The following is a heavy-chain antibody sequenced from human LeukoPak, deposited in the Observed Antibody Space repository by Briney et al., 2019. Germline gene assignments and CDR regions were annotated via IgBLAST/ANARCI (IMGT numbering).Heavy chain of an antibody. J-gene: IGHJ4*02. CDR2: INTNTGNP. D-gene: IGHD3-22*01. V-gene: IGHV7-4-1*02. CDR3: ARESPYYYDSSDYYETDY. Sequence: ASVKVSCKASGYTFTSYAMNWVRQAPGQGLEWMGWINTNTGNPTYAQGFTGRFVFSLDTSVGTAYLQISSLKAEDTAVYYCARESPYYYDSSDYYETDYWGQGTLSPSPQ. CDR1: GYTFTSYA.